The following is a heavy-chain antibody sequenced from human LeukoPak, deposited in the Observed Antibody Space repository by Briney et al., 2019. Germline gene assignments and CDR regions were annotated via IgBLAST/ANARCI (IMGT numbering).Heavy chain of an antibody. D-gene: IGHD1-1*01. CDR2: IRNEANRYTT. V-gene: IGHV3-72*01. CDR1: GFTFSDHY. J-gene: IGHJ4*02. Sequence: PGGSLRLSCAASGFTFSDHYMDWVRQAPRKGLEWVGRIRNEANRYTTEYAASVKDSFTISRDDSKNSLYLQMNSLRTEDTGVYYCASVVPAIRNHNSYWGQGTLVTVSS. CDR3: ASVVPAIRNHNSY.